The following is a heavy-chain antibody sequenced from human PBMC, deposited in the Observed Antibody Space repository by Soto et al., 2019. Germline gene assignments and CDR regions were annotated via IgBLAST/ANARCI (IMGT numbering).Heavy chain of an antibody. Sequence: GESLKISCKGSGYNFAGYWIAWVRQMPGKGLELMGIVYPSDSDTRYRPSFQGQVTISADKSISSAYLQWSSLRASNTAMYYCARGGVSTRTFDYWGQGTPVTVSS. V-gene: IGHV5-51*03. CDR2: VYPSDSDT. CDR1: GYNFAGYW. D-gene: IGHD3-3*01. CDR3: ARGGVSTRTFDY. J-gene: IGHJ4*02.